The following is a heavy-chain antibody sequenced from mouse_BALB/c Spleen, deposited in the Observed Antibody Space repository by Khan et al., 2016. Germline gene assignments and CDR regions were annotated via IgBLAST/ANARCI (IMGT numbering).Heavy chain of an antibody. Sequence: QVQLKQSDAELVKPGASVKISCKASGYTFTDHAIHWVKQKPEQGLERIGYISPGNGDIKDNEKFKGKATLTADKSSSTAYMQLNSLTSEDSAVYFCKRSLALFAYWGQGTLVTVSA. J-gene: IGHJ3*01. CDR3: KRSLALFAY. CDR2: ISPGNGDI. V-gene: IGHV1S53*02. CDR1: GYTFTDHA.